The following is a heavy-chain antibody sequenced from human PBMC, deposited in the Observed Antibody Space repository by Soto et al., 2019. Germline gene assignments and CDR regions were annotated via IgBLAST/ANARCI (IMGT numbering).Heavy chain of an antibody. J-gene: IGHJ4*02. CDR2: INGDGTST. CDR1: GFTFGNYW. V-gene: IGHV3-74*01. Sequence: EVQLVESGGGLIKPGGSLRLSCAASGFTFGNYWMHWVRQPPGKGLVWVSSINGDGTSTSYPDSVEGRFTVSRDSAKNTLHLQMNSLRVEDTAVYDCVRDAGHRGDYWGQGTLVTVSS. CDR3: VRDAGHRGDY.